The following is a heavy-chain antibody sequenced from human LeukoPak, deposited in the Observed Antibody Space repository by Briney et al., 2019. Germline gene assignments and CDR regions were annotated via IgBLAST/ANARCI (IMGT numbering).Heavy chain of an antibody. J-gene: IGHJ6*02. D-gene: IGHD2-2*01. CDR2: IYYSGST. CDR3: ARLTDCSSTSCYYYYYGMDV. CDR1: GGSISSSSYY. V-gene: IGHV4-39*01. Sequence: SETLSLTCTVSGGSISSSSYYWGWIRQPPGKGLEWIGSIYYSGSTYYNPSLKSRVTISVDTSKNQFSLKLSSVTAADTAVYYWARLTDCSSTSCYYYYYGMDVWGQGTTVTVSS.